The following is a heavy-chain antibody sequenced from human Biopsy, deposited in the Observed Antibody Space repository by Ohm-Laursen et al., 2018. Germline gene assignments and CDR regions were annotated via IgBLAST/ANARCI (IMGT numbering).Heavy chain of an antibody. V-gene: IGHV1-69*06. D-gene: IGHD3-9*01. CDR3: ATKLTGYFHH. J-gene: IGHJ1*01. CDR1: GGTFSNYG. CDR2: NIPILGTG. Sequence: GASVKASCKAPGGTFSNYGVNWVRQAPGQGLEWLGGNIPILGTGNYAQKFQDRVTVAADTSTSTATMELRSLRSDDTAVYYCATKLTGYFHHWGQGTLVIVSS.